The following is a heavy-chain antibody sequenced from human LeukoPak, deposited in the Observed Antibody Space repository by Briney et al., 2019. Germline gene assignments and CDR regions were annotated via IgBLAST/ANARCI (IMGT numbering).Heavy chain of an antibody. J-gene: IGHJ4*02. CDR1: GFTFSSYA. V-gene: IGHV3-23*01. Sequence: GGCLRLSCAASGFTFSSYAMSWVRQAPGKGLEWGSAICGSGGSTYYADSVKGRFTISRENSKSTLYLHMNSLRAEDTAVYYCAKGEYYYDSSGYYHYWGQGTLVTVSS. CDR3: AKGEYYYDSSGYYHY. CDR2: ICGSGGST. D-gene: IGHD3-22*01.